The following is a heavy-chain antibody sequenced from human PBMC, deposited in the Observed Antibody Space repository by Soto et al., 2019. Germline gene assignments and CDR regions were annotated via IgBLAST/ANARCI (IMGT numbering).Heavy chain of an antibody. CDR3: LPASPFDY. J-gene: IGHJ4*02. Sequence: EVQLVESGGGLVKPGGSLRLSCAASGFTFTNAWMNWVRQAPGKGLEWVGHIKSKIDGETTDYAAPVKGRFTISRDDSKTTLYLEMNSLKTEDTGIYYCLPASPFDYWGQGALVTVSS. CDR1: GFTFTNAW. V-gene: IGHV3-15*07. CDR2: IKSKIDGETT.